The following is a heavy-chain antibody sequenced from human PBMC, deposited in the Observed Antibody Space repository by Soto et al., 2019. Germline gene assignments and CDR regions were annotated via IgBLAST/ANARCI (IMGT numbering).Heavy chain of an antibody. Sequence: SVSNAWMNWVRPAPGKGLEWVGRIKSKTDGGTTDYAAPVKGRFTISRDESKNTLYLQMNSLKTEDTAVYYCTTEALAAAGWYYWGQGTLVTVSS. V-gene: IGHV3-15*07. CDR3: TTEALAAAGWYY. J-gene: IGHJ4*02. D-gene: IGHD6-13*01. CDR1: SVSNAW. CDR2: IKSKTDGGTT.